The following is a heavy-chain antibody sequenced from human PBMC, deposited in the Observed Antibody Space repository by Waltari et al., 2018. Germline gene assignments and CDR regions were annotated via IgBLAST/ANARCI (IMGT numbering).Heavy chain of an antibody. J-gene: IGHJ4*02. CDR2: ISSSGSTI. CDR3: ARETRYAAAGYYFDY. CDR1: GFTFSSYE. Sequence: EVQLVESGGGLVQPGGSLRLSCAASGFTFSSYEMNWVRQAPGKGLEWVSYISSSGSTIYYADSVKGRFTISRDNAKNSLYLQMNSLRAEDTAVYYCARETRYAAAGYYFDYWGQGTLVTVSS. V-gene: IGHV3-48*03. D-gene: IGHD6-13*01.